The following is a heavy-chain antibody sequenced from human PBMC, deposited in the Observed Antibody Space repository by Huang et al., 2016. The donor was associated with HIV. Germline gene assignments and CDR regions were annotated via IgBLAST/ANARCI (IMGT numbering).Heavy chain of an antibody. V-gene: IGHV5-51*01. CDR2: TEPGDSDP. CDR1: GYTFNGYW. J-gene: IGHJ3*02. Sequence: EVQLVQSGAVVKKPGESLKISCKGSGYTFNGYWIGWVRQMPGKGLGWMGITEPGDSDPTDSTSFQGQVTISADKSISTAYLQWSGLKAADTAMYYCARQGVGDFVVEPTGLGAFDIWGQGTMVTVSS. CDR3: ARQGVGDFVVEPTGLGAFDI. D-gene: IGHD2-2*01.